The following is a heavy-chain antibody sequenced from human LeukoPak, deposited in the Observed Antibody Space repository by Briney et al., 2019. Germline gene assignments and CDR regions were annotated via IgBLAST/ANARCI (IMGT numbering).Heavy chain of an antibody. CDR1: GFTFSSSA. CDR3: ARDYADYVGYFFFDY. CDR2: MSGSGGST. Sequence: PGGSLRLSCAASGFTFSSSAMRWVRQTPGKGLEWVSSMSGSGGSTYYADSVKGRFTISRDNSKNTVYLQMNSLRAEDTAVYYCARDYADYVGYFFFDYWGQGTLVTVSS. J-gene: IGHJ4*02. V-gene: IGHV3-23*01. D-gene: IGHD4-17*01.